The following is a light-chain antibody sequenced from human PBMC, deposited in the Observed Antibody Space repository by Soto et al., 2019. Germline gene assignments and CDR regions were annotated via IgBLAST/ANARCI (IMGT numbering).Light chain of an antibody. CDR2: DVS. J-gene: IGKJ2*01. V-gene: IGKV3-11*01. Sequence: EIVLTQSPATLSLSPGEKATLSCRASQSIGTYLAWYQHIPGQAPRLLIYDVSNRATGIPARFSGSGSGTDFTLTISSPGPEDFAVYYCQQRYNWPNTFGQGTKLETK. CDR3: QQRYNWPNT. CDR1: QSIGTY.